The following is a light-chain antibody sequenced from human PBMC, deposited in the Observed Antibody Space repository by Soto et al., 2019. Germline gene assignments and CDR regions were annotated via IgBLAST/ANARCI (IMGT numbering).Light chain of an antibody. CDR3: QQYKMWPPYT. Sequence: EIVMTQSPAILSLSPGDTATLSCRASETITTTVAWFQQKPGQAPRLLIYDASTRAPDVPVRFSGSGSGTDFTLTISRLQSEDFSVYYCQQYKMWPPYTFGQGTKLEIK. V-gene: IGKV3-15*01. J-gene: IGKJ2*01. CDR2: DAS. CDR1: ETITTT.